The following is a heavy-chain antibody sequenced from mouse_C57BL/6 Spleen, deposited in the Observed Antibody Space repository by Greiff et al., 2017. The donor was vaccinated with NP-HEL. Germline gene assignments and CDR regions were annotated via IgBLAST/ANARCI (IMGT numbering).Heavy chain of an antibody. CDR2: IWRGGST. J-gene: IGHJ2*01. D-gene: IGHD3-3*01. Sequence: VQLQESGPGLVQPSQSLSITCTVSGFSLTSYGVHWVRQSPGKGLEWLGVIWRGGSTDYNAAVMSRLSITKDNSQSQVFFKMHNLQADNTAIYYCAKNGDGNFDYWGQGTTLTVSS. CDR1: GFSLTSYG. CDR3: AKNGDGNFDY. V-gene: IGHV2-5*01.